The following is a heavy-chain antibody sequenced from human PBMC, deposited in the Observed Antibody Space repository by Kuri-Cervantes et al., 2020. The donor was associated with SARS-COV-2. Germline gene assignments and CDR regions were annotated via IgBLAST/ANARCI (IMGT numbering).Heavy chain of an antibody. D-gene: IGHD2-15*01. CDR3: ARDRFCSGGSCHGPFDY. CDR1: GYTFTGYY. CDR2: INPNSGGT. V-gene: IGHV1-2*02. Sequence: ASVKVSCKASGYTFTGYYMHWVRQAPGQGLEWMGWINPNSGGTNYAQKFQGRVTITADESTNAAYMDLNSLRSEDTAVYYCARDRFCSGGSCHGPFDYWGQGTLVTVSS. J-gene: IGHJ4*02.